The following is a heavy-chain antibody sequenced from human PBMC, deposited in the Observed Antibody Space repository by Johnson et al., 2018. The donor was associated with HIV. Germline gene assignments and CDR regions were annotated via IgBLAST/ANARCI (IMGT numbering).Heavy chain of an antibody. Sequence: VQLVESGGCSVKSGGSLRVSCAASGFTFSNAWMSWVRQAPGKGLEWVGRVKSKTDGGTIDYAAAVKGRFIISRDDSKNTLYLQMNGLKTEDTAVYYCTTMSALWFGDLHVFGDGFDIWGQGTMVTVSS. J-gene: IGHJ3*02. CDR3: TTMSALWFGDLHVFGDGFDI. V-gene: IGHV3-15*01. CDR1: GFTFSNAW. D-gene: IGHD3-10*01. CDR2: VKSKTDGGTI.